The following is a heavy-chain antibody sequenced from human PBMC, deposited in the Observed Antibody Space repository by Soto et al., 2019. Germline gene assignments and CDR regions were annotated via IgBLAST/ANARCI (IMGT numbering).Heavy chain of an antibody. V-gene: IGHV3-23*01. CDR2: ISGGGDRT. CDR3: VKTATYDYFWGDYRYFFDS. CDR1: GFPFNTHG. D-gene: IGHD3-16*02. Sequence: EGSLRLSCAASGFPFNTHGMAWVRQAPGKGLEWVAAISGGGDRTQYADAVKGRFTISRDNSKNALDLLMTSLRAEDTAIYYCVKTATYDYFWGDYRYFFDSWGQGTGVTVSA. J-gene: IGHJ4*02.